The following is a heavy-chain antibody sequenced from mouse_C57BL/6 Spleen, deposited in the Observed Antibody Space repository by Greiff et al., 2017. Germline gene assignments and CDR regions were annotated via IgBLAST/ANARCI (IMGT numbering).Heavy chain of an antibody. CDR1: GYTFTDYN. V-gene: IGHV1-18*01. CDR2: INPNNGGT. Sequence: EVKLMASGPELVKPGASVKIPCKASGYTFTDYNMDWVKQSHGKSLEWIGDINPNNGGTIYNQKFKGKATLTVDKSSSTAYMELRSLTSEDTAVYYCARRTYYSNFYFDVWGTGTTVTVSS. D-gene: IGHD2-5*01. J-gene: IGHJ1*03. CDR3: ARRTYYSNFYFDV.